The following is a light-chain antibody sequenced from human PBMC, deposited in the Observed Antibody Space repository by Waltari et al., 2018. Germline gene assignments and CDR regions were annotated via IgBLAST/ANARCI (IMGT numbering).Light chain of an antibody. CDR3: QVWDSSSDHVV. CDR1: NIGSKS. Sequence: SYVLTQPPSVSVAPGKTARITCGGNNIGSKSVHWYQQKPGQAPVRVIYCDSDRTSGIPGRFSGSNSGNTATLTISRVEAGDEADYYCQVWDSSSDHVVFGGGTKLTVL. J-gene: IGLJ2*01. CDR2: CDS. V-gene: IGLV3-21*04.